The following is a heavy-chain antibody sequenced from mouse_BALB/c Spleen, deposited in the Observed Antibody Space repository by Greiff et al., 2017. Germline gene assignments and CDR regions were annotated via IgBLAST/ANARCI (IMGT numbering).Heavy chain of an antibody. CDR1: GYSITSDYA. D-gene: IGHD1-1*01. J-gene: IGHJ2*01. CDR2: ISYSGST. V-gene: IGHV3-2*02. CDR3: ARCTYGSSRYYFDY. Sequence: VQLQQSGPGLVKPSQSLSLTCTVTGYSITSDYAWNWIRQVPGNKLEWLGYISYSGSTSYNPSLNSRISITRDTSKNQFFLQLNSVTTADTATYYCARCTYGSSRYYFDYWGQGTTLTVSS.